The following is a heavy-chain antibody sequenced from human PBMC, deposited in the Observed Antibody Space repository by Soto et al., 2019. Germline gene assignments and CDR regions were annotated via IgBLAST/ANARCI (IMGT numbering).Heavy chain of an antibody. Sequence: RASVKVSCKASGGTFSSYAISWVRQAPGQGLEWMGGIIPIFGTANYAQKFQGRVTITADGSTSTAYMELSSLRSEDTAVYYCARGIVVVPAAIPVDTWFDPWGQGTLVTVSS. CDR3: ARGIVVVPAAIPVDTWFDP. D-gene: IGHD2-2*02. CDR1: GGTFSSYA. CDR2: IIPIFGTA. J-gene: IGHJ5*02. V-gene: IGHV1-69*13.